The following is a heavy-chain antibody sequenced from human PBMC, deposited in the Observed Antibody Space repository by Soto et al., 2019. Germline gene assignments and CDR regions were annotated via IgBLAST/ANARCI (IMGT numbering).Heavy chain of an antibody. CDR1: GGSISSSNW. CDR2: IYHSGST. J-gene: IGHJ3*01. V-gene: IGHV4-4*02. Sequence: QVQLQESGPGLVKPSGTLSLTCAVSGGSISSSNWWSWVRQPPGKGLEWIGEIYHSGSTNYNPSLNSPVIISVDTSKHQFSLKLSSVTAADTAVYYCARGEDYGDYTRYSGAFDFWGHGTMVTVSS. CDR3: ARGEDYGDYTRYSGAFDF. D-gene: IGHD4-17*01.